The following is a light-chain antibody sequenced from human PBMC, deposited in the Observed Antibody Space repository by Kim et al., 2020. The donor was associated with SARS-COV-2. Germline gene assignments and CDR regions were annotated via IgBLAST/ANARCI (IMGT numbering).Light chain of an antibody. CDR1: QTISTN. J-gene: IGKJ4*01. V-gene: IGKV1-39*01. CDR2: AAS. CDR3: QQTYSKPLT. Sequence: DIQMTQSPSSLSASVGDRVTITCRASQTISTNLNWYQQKSGKAPKLLIYAASSLQIGVPSRFSGSGSGTDSTLTISSLQPEDFATYYCQQTYSKPLTFGGGTKVDIK.